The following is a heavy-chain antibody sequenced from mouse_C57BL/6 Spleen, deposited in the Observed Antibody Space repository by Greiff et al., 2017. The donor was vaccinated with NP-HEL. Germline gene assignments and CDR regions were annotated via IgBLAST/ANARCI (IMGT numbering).Heavy chain of an antibody. CDR2: INPSTGGT. CDR1: GYSFTGYY. D-gene: IGHD1-1*01. Sequence: EVQLQQSGPELVKPGASVKISCKASGYSFTGYYMNWVKQSPEKSLEWIGEINPSTGGTTYNQKFKAKATLTVDKSSSTAYMQLKSLTSEDSAVYYCARGSSHFDYWGQGTTLTVSS. V-gene: IGHV1-42*01. CDR3: ARGSSHFDY. J-gene: IGHJ2*01.